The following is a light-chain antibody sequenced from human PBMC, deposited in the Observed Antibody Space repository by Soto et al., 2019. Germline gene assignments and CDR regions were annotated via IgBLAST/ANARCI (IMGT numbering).Light chain of an antibody. V-gene: IGKV3-11*01. CDR1: QSVSSS. CDR2: YAS. J-gene: IGKJ5*01. Sequence: EIVLTQSPATLSLSPGERATLSCRASQSVSSSFAWYQQKPGQAPRLLIYYASNRATGTPARFSGSGSGTDFTLTISSLEPEDFAIYYCQQRTNWPLTFGQGTRLEIK. CDR3: QQRTNWPLT.